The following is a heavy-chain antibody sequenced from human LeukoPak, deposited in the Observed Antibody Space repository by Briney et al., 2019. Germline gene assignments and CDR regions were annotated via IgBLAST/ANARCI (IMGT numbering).Heavy chain of an antibody. D-gene: IGHD6-6*01. CDR3: ADGIGYSSSSDLDY. CDR2: ISGSGGST. J-gene: IGHJ4*02. V-gene: IGHV3-23*01. Sequence: GGSLRLSCAASGFTFSSYAMSWVRQAPGKGLEWVSAISGSGGSTYYADSVKGRFTISRDNSKNTLYLQMNSLRAEDTAVYYCADGIGYSSSSDLDYWGQGTLVTVSS. CDR1: GFTFSSYA.